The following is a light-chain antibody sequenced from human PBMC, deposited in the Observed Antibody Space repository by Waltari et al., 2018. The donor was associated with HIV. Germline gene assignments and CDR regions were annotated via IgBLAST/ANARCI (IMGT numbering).Light chain of an antibody. Sequence: SSALPPPPSFSVSPGQPASLPCSCDAFPPPYAYWYQHKSGQAPVLVIYEDSRRPSGIPEKFSGSSSGTMATLTISGAQVEDEADYYCYSTDSSANRRSVFGGGTKLTVL. V-gene: IGLV3-10*01. CDR1: AFPPPY. CDR2: EDS. J-gene: IGLJ2*01. CDR3: YSTDSSANRRSV.